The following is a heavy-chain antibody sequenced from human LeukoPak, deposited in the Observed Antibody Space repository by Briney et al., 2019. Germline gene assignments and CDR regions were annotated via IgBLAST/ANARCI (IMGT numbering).Heavy chain of an antibody. CDR2: ISAYNGNT. Sequence: GASVKVSCKASGYTFTSYGISWVRQAPGQGLEWMGWISAYNGNTNYAQKLQGRVTITADESTSTAYMELSSLRSEDTAVYYCARGPPYYYYMDVWGKGTTVTVSS. J-gene: IGHJ6*03. V-gene: IGHV1-18*01. CDR1: GYTFTSYG. CDR3: ARGPPYYYYMDV.